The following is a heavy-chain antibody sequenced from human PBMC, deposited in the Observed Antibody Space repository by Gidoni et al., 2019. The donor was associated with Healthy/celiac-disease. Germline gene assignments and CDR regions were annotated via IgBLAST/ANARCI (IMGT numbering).Heavy chain of an antibody. J-gene: IGHJ4*02. CDR1: GFTCSSYD. V-gene: IGHV3-13*01. Sequence: EVQLVESGGGLVQPGGSLRLSCAASGFTCSSYDMHWVRQATGKGLEWVSAIGTAGDTYYPGSVKGRFTISRENAKNSLYLQMNSLRAGDTAVYYCARGLGKEWAAAGKVDYWGQGTLVTVSS. CDR3: ARGLGKEWAAAGKVDY. CDR2: IGTAGDT. D-gene: IGHD6-13*01.